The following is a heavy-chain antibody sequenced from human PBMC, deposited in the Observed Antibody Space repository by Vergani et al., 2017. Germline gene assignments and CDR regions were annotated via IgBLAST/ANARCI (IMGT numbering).Heavy chain of an antibody. V-gene: IGHV4-30-4*01. CDR1: GGSLSSGSYY. Sequence: QVQLQESGPGLLKPSQTLSLTCTVSGGSLSSGSYYWSWVRQRPGKGLEWIGYIYNSGSTYYNPSLKSRVTISVDASKNQFSLKLSSVTAADTAVYYCARDGGSIYGSGSYYIDYWGQGTLVTVSS. J-gene: IGHJ4*02. CDR3: ARDGGSIYGSGSYYIDY. CDR2: IYNSGST. D-gene: IGHD3-10*01.